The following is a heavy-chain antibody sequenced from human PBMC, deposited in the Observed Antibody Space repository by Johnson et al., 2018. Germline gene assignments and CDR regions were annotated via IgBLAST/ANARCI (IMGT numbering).Heavy chain of an antibody. J-gene: IGHJ6*02. V-gene: IGHV1-69*01. Sequence: QVQLVQSGAEVKKPGSSVKVSCKASGGTFSSYAISWVRQAPGQGLEWMGGIIPIFGTDNYAQKFQGRVTFTADESTSTAYMGLSSLRSEEKAVYYCALPPYSRQGYYGMDVWGQGTTVTVSS. CDR3: ALPPYSRQGYYGMDV. D-gene: IGHD6-13*01. CDR1: GGTFSSYA. CDR2: IIPIFGTD.